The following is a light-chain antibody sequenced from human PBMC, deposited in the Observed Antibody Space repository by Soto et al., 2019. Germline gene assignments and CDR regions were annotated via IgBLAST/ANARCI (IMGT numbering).Light chain of an antibody. V-gene: IGLV2-11*01. CDR1: SSDVGTYNY. CDR3: CSYAGSPRYV. J-gene: IGLJ1*01. CDR2: DVS. Sequence: QSALTQPRSVSGSLGQSVTISCTGTSSDVGTYNYVSWYQQHPGKAPKVMIYDVSERPSGVPDRFSGSKPGNTASLTISGLQAEDEADYYCCSYAGSPRYVLGTGTKLTVL.